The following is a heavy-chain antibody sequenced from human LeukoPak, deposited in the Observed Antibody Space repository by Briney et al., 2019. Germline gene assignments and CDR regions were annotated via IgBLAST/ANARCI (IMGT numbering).Heavy chain of an antibody. V-gene: IGHV3-7*01. Sequence: GGSLRLSCTASGFTFSSYWMDWVRQAPGKGLEWVANIKQDGSEKYYVDSVKGRFTISRDNAKNTLYLQMNSLRAEDTAVYYCARSEPSGSYSYGMDVWGQGTTVTVSS. CDR3: ARSEPSGSYSYGMDV. D-gene: IGHD3-10*01. CDR1: GFTFSSYW. CDR2: IKQDGSEK. J-gene: IGHJ6*02.